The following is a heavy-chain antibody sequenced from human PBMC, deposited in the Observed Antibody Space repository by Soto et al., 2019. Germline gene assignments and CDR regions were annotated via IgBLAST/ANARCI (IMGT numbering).Heavy chain of an antibody. V-gene: IGHV3-21*01. Sequence: GGSLRLSSAASGFTCSTYSMNWVRQAPGKGLEWVSSISSSSSYIYYADSVKGRFTISRDNAKNSLYLQMNSLRAEDTAVYYCARDPYYYGSGSYPHWGQGTLVTVSS. J-gene: IGHJ4*02. CDR3: ARDPYYYGSGSYPH. CDR2: ISSSSSYI. CDR1: GFTCSTYS. D-gene: IGHD3-10*01.